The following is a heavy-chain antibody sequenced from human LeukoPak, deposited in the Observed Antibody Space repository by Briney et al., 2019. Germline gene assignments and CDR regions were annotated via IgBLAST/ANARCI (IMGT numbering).Heavy chain of an antibody. CDR1: GFTFPTFW. Sequence: PGGSLRLSCAASGFTFPTFWMAWVRQAPGKGLEWVAKIKEDGSEKDYVDSVKGRFTIYRDNAKNSLHLQMNYLRAEDTAVYYCARMQMDTGYRPFGIWGQGTMVAVSS. CDR2: IKEDGSEK. D-gene: IGHD5-24*01. J-gene: IGHJ3*02. V-gene: IGHV3-7*01. CDR3: ARMQMDTGYRPFGI.